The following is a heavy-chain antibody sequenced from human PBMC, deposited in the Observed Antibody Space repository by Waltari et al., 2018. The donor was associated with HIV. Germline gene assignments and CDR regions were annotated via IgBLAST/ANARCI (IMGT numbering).Heavy chain of an antibody. V-gene: IGHV3-23*01. CDR3: AKGCGSGYYYYGMDV. J-gene: IGHJ6*02. D-gene: IGHD2-21*01. CDR1: GFPLSSYA. Sequence: VQLLESGGGLVQPGGSLTLSCAPSGFPLSSYATPWVRQAPGKGLEWVSAISGSGGSTDYADSVKGRFTISRDNSKNTLYLQMNSLRAEDTAVYYCAKGCGSGYYYYGMDVWGQGTTVTVSS. CDR2: ISGSGGST.